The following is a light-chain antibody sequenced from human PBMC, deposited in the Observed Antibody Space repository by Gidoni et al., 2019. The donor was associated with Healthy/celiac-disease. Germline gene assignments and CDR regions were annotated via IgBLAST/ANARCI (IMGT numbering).Light chain of an antibody. V-gene: IGKV3-20*01. CDR2: GAS. Sequence: EIELTHSPGPLSLSPGERATLSCRASQIVSSSYLAWYQQKPGQAPRLLIYGASSRATGIPDRFSASGSGTDFTLTISRLEPEDFAVYYCQQYGSSPLTFGQXTRLEIK. J-gene: IGKJ5*01. CDR3: QQYGSSPLT. CDR1: QIVSSSY.